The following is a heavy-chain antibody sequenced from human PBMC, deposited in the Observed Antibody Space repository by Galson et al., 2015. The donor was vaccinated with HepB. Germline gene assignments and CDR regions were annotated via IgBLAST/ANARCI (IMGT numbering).Heavy chain of an antibody. D-gene: IGHD2-8*01. J-gene: IGHJ3*02. CDR3: ARGNRPGGVASTNAFDI. V-gene: IGHV1-69*13. CDR2: IIPIFGTA. CDR1: GGTFSSYA. Sequence: SVKVSCKASGGTFSSYAISWVRQAPGQGLEWMGGIIPIFGTANYAQKFQGRVTITADESTSTAYMELSSLRSEDTAVYYCARGNRPGGVASTNAFDIWGQGTMVTVSS.